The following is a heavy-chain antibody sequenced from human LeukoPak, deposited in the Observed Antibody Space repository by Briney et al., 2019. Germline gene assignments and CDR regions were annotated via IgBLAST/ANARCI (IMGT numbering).Heavy chain of an antibody. CDR1: GFSFSNYV. D-gene: IGHD3-22*01. CDR3: AKDLPNEYDSSGYQSH. Sequence: GGSLRLSCAASGFSFSNYVMTWVRQAPGKGLEWVSAITCSGGSTYYADSVKGRFTISRDNSKNTLYLQMNSLRAEDMAVYYCAKDLPNEYDSSGYQSHWGEGTLVTVPS. V-gene: IGHV3-23*01. CDR2: ITCSGGST. J-gene: IGHJ4*02.